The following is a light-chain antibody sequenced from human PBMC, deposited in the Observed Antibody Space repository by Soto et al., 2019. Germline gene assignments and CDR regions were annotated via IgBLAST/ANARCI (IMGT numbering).Light chain of an antibody. CDR3: QSYDSSLSAL. Sequence: QSVLTQPPSVSGAPGQRVTISCTGSSSNIGAHYDVHWYQQLPGTAPKLLIYGNSNRPSGVPDRFSGSKSGTSASLAITGLQAEDEADYYCQSYDSSLSALFGGGTKLTVL. CDR1: SSNIGAHYD. J-gene: IGLJ2*01. CDR2: GNS. V-gene: IGLV1-40*01.